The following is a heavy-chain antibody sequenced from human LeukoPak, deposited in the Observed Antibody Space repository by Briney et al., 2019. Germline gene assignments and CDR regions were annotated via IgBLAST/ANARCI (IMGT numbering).Heavy chain of an antibody. Sequence: SETLSLTCTVSGGSISSYYWSWIRQPPGKGLEWIGYIYYSGSTNYNPSLKSRVTISIDTSKNQFSLKVSSVTAADTAVYYCARAHSSGWPHMFDPWGQGTLVTVPS. CDR1: GGSISSYY. J-gene: IGHJ5*02. D-gene: IGHD6-19*01. V-gene: IGHV4-59*01. CDR3: ARAHSSGWPHMFDP. CDR2: IYYSGST.